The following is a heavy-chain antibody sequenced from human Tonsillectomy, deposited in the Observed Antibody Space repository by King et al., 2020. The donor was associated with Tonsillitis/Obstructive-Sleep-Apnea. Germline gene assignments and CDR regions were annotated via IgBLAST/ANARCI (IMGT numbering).Heavy chain of an antibody. J-gene: IGHJ6*03. CDR1: GYSFTSYW. CDR2: IYPGDSDT. D-gene: IGHD2-2*01. V-gene: IGHV5-51*01. CDR3: ARGGEAYCSSTSCPADYYYYMDV. Sequence: QLVQSGAEVKKPGESLKISCKGSGYSFTSYWIGWVRQMPGKGLEWMGIIYPGDSDTRYSPSFQGQVTISADKSISTAYLQWSSLKASDTAMYYCARGGEAYCSSTSCPADYYYYMDVWGKGTTVTVSS.